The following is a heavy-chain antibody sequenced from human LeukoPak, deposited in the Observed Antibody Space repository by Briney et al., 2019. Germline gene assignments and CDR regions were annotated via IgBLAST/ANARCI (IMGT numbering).Heavy chain of an antibody. J-gene: IGHJ4*02. CDR1: GFTFSGSV. CDR3: ARGRRSQLFHTVTNFDY. CDR2: ISSSGSTI. Sequence: RPGGSLRLSCAASGFTFSGSVMHWVRQAPGKGLEWVSYISSSGSTIYYADSVKGRFTISRDNAKNSLYLQMNSPRAEDTAVYYCARGRRSQLFHTVTNFDYWGQGTLVTVSS. D-gene: IGHD4-17*01. V-gene: IGHV3-48*01.